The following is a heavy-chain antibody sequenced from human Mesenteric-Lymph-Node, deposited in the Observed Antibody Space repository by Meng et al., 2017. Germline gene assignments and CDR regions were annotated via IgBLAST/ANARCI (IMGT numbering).Heavy chain of an antibody. V-gene: IGHV4-34*01. Sequence: SETLSLTCAVYGGSFSDYFWTWIRQPPGKGLEWIGEINHRGSTYYNPPLKSRVTISEDSSKNQFSLKLSSVTAADTAVYYCARNLLLWFGEAYNWFDPWGQGTLVTVSS. CDR1: GGSFSDYF. J-gene: IGHJ5*02. D-gene: IGHD3-10*01. CDR3: ARNLLLWFGEAYNWFDP. CDR2: INHRGST.